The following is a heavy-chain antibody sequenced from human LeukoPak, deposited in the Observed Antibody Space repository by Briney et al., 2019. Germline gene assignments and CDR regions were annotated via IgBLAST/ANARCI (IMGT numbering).Heavy chain of an antibody. J-gene: IGHJ6*03. CDR3: ARSPTYYDFWSGYLDYYYYMDV. V-gene: IGHV3-48*01. Sequence: PGGSLRLSCAASGFTFSSYSMNWVRQAPGKGLEWVSYISSSSSTIYYADSVKGRFTISRDNAKNSLYLQMNSLRAEDTAVYYCARSPTYYDFWSGYLDYYYYMDVWGKRTTVTVSS. D-gene: IGHD3-3*01. CDR2: ISSSSSTI. CDR1: GFTFSSYS.